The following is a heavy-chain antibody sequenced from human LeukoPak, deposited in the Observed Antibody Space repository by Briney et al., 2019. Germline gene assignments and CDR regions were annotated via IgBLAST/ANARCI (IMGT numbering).Heavy chain of an antibody. CDR2: IFPSDSVT. CDR1: GYSFDNYW. Sequence: GESLKISCQASGYSFDNYWIGWVRQMPGKGLEGMGIIFPSDSVTRYTPSFQGQLTISTDKSISTAHLQWRSLHAFDTDVYYWARQITTGGDAFDLWGQGTMVTVSS. CDR3: ARQITTGGDAFDL. J-gene: IGHJ3*01. D-gene: IGHD1-14*01. V-gene: IGHV5-51*01.